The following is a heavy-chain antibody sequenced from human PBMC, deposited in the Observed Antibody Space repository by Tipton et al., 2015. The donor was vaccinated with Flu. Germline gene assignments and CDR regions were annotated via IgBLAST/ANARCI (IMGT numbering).Heavy chain of an antibody. CDR1: GFNFGDYA. D-gene: IGHD3-22*01. CDR3: VKDTYYSNGYFL. V-gene: IGHV3-9*01. CDR2: INWNSADI. Sequence: VQLVQSGGGLVQPGRSLRLSCAASGFNFGDYAMHWVRQAPGKGLEWLSGINWNSADIAYADSVKGRFTISRDNGENSLFLQMNSLRVEDTALYFCVKDTYYSNGYFLWGQGTLVTVSS. J-gene: IGHJ4*02.